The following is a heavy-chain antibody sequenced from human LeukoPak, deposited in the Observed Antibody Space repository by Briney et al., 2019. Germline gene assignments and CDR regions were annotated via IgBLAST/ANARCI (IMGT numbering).Heavy chain of an antibody. J-gene: IGHJ4*02. D-gene: IGHD2-15*01. V-gene: IGHV5-51*01. Sequence: GESLKISCKGSGYSFTSYWIGWVRQMPRKGLEWMGFIYPGDSDTRYSPSFQGQVTISADKSISTAYLQWSSLKASDTAMYYCARHRAKISLRHASYYFDYWGQGTLVTVSS. CDR3: ARHRAKISLRHASYYFDY. CDR2: IYPGDSDT. CDR1: GYSFTSYW.